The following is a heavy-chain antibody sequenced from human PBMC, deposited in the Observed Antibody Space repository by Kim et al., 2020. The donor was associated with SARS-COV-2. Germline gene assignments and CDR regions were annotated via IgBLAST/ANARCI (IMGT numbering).Heavy chain of an antibody. J-gene: IGHJ6*02. CDR1: GGSISSGGYY. CDR2: IYYSGST. CDR3: AGDPLKNAVPLGYCYYYGMDV. D-gene: IGHD1-1*01. Sequence: SETLSLTCTVSGGSISSGGYYWSWIRQHPGKGLEWIGYIYYSGSTYYNPSLKSRVTISVDTSKNQFSLKLSSVTAADTAVYYCAGDPLKNAVPLGYCYYYGMDVWGQGTTVTVSS. V-gene: IGHV4-31*03.